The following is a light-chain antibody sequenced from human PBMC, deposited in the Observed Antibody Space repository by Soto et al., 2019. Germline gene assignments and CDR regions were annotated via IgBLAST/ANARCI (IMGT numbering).Light chain of an antibody. V-gene: IGLV1-44*01. Sequence: QSVLTQPPSASGTPGQRVTISCSGSSSNIGSNTVNWYQQLPGTAPKLLIYSNNQRPSGVPDRFSGSKSGTSASLAISGLQSGDGAVYYCVVWDSSLSAAVFGGGTKVTVL. CDR1: SSNIGSNT. CDR2: SNN. CDR3: VVWDSSLSAAV. J-gene: IGLJ2*01.